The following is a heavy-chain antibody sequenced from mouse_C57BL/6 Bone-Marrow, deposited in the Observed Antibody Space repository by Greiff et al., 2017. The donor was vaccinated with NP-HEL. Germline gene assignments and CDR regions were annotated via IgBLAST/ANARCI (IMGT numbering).Heavy chain of an antibody. CDR3: ARQGARRAWFAY. CDR2: IDPNSGGT. V-gene: IGHV1-72*01. J-gene: IGHJ3*01. Sequence: QQSCKASGYTFTSYWMHWVKQRPGRGLEWIGRIDPNSGGTKYNEKFKSKATLTVDKPSSTAYMQLSSLTSEDSAVYYCARQGARRAWFAYWGQGTLVTVSA. CDR1: GYTFTSYW.